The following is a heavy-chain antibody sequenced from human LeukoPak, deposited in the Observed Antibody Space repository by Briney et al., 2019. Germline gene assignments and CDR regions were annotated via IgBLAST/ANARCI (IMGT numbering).Heavy chain of an antibody. CDR3: ARAYPVLYYFDY. Sequence: PSETLSLTCTVSXGSISSGGYYWSWIRXXXXXXXXXIGYIYYSGSTYYNPSPKSRVTISVDTSKNQFSLKLSSVTAADTAVYYCARAYPVLYYFDYWGQGTLVTVSS. CDR1: XGSISSGGYY. CDR2: IYYSGST. J-gene: IGHJ4*02. V-gene: IGHV4-31*03. D-gene: IGHD5/OR15-5a*01.